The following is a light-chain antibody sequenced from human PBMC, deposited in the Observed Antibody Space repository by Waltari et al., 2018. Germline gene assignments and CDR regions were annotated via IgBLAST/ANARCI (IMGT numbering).Light chain of an antibody. J-gene: IGKJ1*01. CDR3: QKYVNLPAT. CDR1: KSVGRY. Sequence: EIVLTQSPGTLSLSPGERATLSCRASKSVGRYLAWYQQKPGQAPRLRNYDASTRATGIPDRFSGSGSGTDFSLTISRLECEDFAVYYCQKYVNLPATFGQGTKVEIK. V-gene: IGKV3-20*01. CDR2: DAS.